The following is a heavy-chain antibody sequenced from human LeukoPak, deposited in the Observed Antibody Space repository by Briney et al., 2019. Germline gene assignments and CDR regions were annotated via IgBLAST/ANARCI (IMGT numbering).Heavy chain of an antibody. CDR3: ARDRGTDDYGDYGPDDALDI. J-gene: IGHJ3*02. CDR1: GFTFSSYS. CDR2: ISSSSSYI. Sequence: GGSLRLSCAASGFTFSSYSMNWVRQAPGKGLKWVLSISSSSSYIYYADSVKGRFTISRDNAKNSLYLQMNSLRVEDTAVYYCARDRGTDDYGDYGPDDALDIWGQGTMVTVSS. D-gene: IGHD4-17*01. V-gene: IGHV3-21*01.